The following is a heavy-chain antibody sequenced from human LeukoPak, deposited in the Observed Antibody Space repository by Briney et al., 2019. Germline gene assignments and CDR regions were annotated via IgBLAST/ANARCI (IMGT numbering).Heavy chain of an antibody. CDR1: GFTFDAYS. D-gene: IGHD3-3*01. CDR3: ARLHDFWSGSTDNWFDP. J-gene: IGHJ5*02. Sequence: GGSLRLSCAASGFTFDAYSMNWVRQAPGKGLEWVSSISSSSYIYYADSVKGRFTISRDNAKNSLYLQMNSLRAEDTAVYYCARLHDFWSGSTDNWFDPWGQGTLVTVSS. CDR2: ISSSSYI. V-gene: IGHV3-21*01.